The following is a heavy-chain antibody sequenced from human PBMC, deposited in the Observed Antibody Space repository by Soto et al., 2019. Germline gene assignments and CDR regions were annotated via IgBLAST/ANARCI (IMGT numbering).Heavy chain of an antibody. CDR1: GGSINSYY. V-gene: IGHV4-4*07. Sequence: SETLSLTCTVSGGSINSYYWSWTRQPAGKGLEWIGRIYTSGSTNYNPSLKSRVTMSVDTSKNRFSLKLSSVTAADTAVYYCARGIYSKVGATIWFDHWGQGTLVSVS. D-gene: IGHD1-26*01. CDR2: IYTSGST. CDR3: ARGIYSKVGATIWFDH. J-gene: IGHJ5*02.